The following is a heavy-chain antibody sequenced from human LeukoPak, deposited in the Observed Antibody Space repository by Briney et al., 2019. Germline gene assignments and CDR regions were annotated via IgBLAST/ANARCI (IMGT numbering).Heavy chain of an antibody. CDR3: ARQVENLECSGSYGYFGS. Sequence: PSETLSLTCEVSGVSISTTPYYWAWIRQPPGKTLEWIANIFYSETTYYNLSLRSRVTISVDTSRNEISLKLSSVAATDTAIYYCARQVENLECSGSYGYFGSWGRGTLVTVSS. CDR2: IFYSETT. V-gene: IGHV4-39*01. D-gene: IGHD1-26*01. J-gene: IGHJ4*02. CDR1: GVSISTTPYY.